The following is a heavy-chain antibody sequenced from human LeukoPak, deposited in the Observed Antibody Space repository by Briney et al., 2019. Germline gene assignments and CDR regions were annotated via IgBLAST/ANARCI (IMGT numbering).Heavy chain of an antibody. CDR1: GGPFSGYF. Sequence: SETLSLTCAVSGGPFSGYFWSWIRQSSGKGLEWIGEIHNSGTTNYNPSLNSRVTISEDTSKNQFYLNLSSVTAANTAVYYCARRYYYNLGSFPFDFWGQGTLVTVSS. CDR2: IHNSGTT. V-gene: IGHV4-34*01. J-gene: IGHJ4*02. D-gene: IGHD3-10*01. CDR3: ARRYYYNLGSFPFDF.